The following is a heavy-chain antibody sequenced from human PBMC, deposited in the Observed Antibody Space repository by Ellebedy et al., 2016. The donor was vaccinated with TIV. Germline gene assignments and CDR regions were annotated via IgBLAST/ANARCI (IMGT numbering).Heavy chain of an antibody. Sequence: GESLKISCAASGFTVNAYVMHWVRQAPGKGLEWVSSVSSSGLSTYYADSVKGRFTISRDNSKNTVYLQMNSLRAEDTAVYYCARGVLSGYWGQGTLVTVSS. CDR1: GFTVNAYV. D-gene: IGHD2/OR15-2a*01. CDR3: ARGVLSGY. CDR2: VSSSGLST. V-gene: IGHV3-23*01. J-gene: IGHJ4*02.